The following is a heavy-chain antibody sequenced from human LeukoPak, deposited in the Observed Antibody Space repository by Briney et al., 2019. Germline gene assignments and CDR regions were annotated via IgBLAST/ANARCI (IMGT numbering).Heavy chain of an antibody. V-gene: IGHV3-23*01. CDR3: AKDMDGYDSSGFDY. Sequence: PGGSLRLSCAASGFTFSSYAMSWVRQAPGKGLEWVSAISGSGGSTYHADSVKGRFTISRDDSKNTLYLQMNSLRAEDTAVYYCAKDMDGYDSSGFDYWGQGTLVTVSS. D-gene: IGHD3-22*01. CDR1: GFTFSSYA. CDR2: ISGSGGST. J-gene: IGHJ4*02.